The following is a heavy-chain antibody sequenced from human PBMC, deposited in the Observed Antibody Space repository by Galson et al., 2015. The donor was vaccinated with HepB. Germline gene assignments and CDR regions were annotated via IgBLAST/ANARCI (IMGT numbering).Heavy chain of an antibody. CDR2: IITGSGDT. CDR1: GYSFSNYA. CDR3: ARGSHGACDY. V-gene: IGHV1-3*04. Sequence: SVKVSCKASGYSFSNYAMHWVRQAPGQRLEWMGWIITGSGDTVYSQKFQGRVTITRDTSADTAYREVRSLEYEDTAIYHCARGSHGACDYWSPGTRVTVSS. J-gene: IGHJ4*02.